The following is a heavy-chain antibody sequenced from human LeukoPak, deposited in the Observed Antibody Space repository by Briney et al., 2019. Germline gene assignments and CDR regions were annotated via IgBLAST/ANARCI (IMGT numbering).Heavy chain of an antibody. CDR1: GFTFSSYA. D-gene: IGHD4-23*01. J-gene: IGHJ4*02. CDR2: ISYDGSNK. CDR3: AKDRWSLDY. V-gene: IGHV3-30-3*01. Sequence: HPGGPLRLSCAASGFTFSSYAMHWVRQAPGKGLEWVAVISYDGSNKYYADSVKGRFTISRDNSKNTLYLQMNSLRAEDTAVYYCAKDRWSLDYWGQGTLVTVSS.